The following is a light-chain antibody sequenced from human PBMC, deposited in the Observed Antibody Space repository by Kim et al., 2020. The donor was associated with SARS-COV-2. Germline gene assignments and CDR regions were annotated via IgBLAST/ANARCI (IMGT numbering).Light chain of an antibody. CDR1: QSVTSDL. V-gene: IGKV3-20*01. CDR3: NQYGSSPQT. Sequence: EIVLTQSPGALSLSPGERVTLSCRASQSVTSDLLGWYQQKPGQAPRLLIYAASNRATGIPDRFTGSGSGTDFTLTITRLEPEDLAVYYCNQYGSSPQTFGPGTKVCIK. J-gene: IGKJ3*01. CDR2: AAS.